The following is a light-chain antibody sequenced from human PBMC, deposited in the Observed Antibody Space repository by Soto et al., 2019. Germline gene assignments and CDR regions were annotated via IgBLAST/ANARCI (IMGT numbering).Light chain of an antibody. J-gene: IGLJ3*02. CDR1: SGSVSTTYY. Sequence: QTVVTQEPSFSVSPGRTVTRTCGLTSGSVSTTYYPSWYQQTPGQAPRTLIYNTDRRSSGVPDRFSGSIVGNKAALTITGAQADDECDYYCALYMGGGVWVIGGGTKLTVL. CDR3: ALYMGGGVWV. CDR2: NTD. V-gene: IGLV8-61*01.